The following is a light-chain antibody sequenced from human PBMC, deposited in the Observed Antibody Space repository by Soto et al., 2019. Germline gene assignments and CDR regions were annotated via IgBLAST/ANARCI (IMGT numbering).Light chain of an antibody. CDR1: QGIGND. V-gene: IGKV1-17*01. CDR3: LQHNSYLLA. CDR2: AAS. J-gene: IGKJ4*01. Sequence: DIQMTQSPSSLSASVGDRVTITCRASQGIGNDLAWYQQKPGKAPKRLIYAASTLPSGVPSRFSGSGSGTEFTLTISSLQAEDFVTYYCLQHNSYLLAFGGGTKVDIK.